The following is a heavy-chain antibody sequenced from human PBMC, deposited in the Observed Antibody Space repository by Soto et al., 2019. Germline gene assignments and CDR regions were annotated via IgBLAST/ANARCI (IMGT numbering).Heavy chain of an antibody. V-gene: IGHV4-61*01. J-gene: IGHJ4*02. Sequence: SETLSLTCTVSGGSVSSESHYWSWIRQTPGKGLEWIGYIYYTGSTNYNPSLKGRVTMSVDTSRDQFSLKLSSVTAADTAVYYCARRRERPSVYYDSSGYYYFDYWGQGTLVTVS. D-gene: IGHD3-22*01. CDR2: IYYTGST. CDR3: ARRRERPSVYYDSSGYYYFDY. CDR1: GGSVSSESHY.